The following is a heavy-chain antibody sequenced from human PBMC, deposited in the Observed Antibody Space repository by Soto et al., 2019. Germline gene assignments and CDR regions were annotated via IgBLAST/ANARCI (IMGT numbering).Heavy chain of an antibody. J-gene: IGHJ4*02. CDR1: GGSFSGYY. CDR2: INHSGST. D-gene: IGHD5-12*01. V-gene: IGHV4-34*01. Sequence: SETLSLTCAVYGGSFSGYYWSWIRQPPGKGLEWIGEINHSGSTNYNPSLKSRVTISVDTSKNQFSLKLSSVTAADTAVYYCARATLGDSGYAPFDYWGQGTLVTVSS. CDR3: ARATLGDSGYAPFDY.